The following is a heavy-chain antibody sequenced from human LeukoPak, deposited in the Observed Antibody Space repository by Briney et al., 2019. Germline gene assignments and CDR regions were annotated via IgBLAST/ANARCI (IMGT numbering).Heavy chain of an antibody. CDR2: IYTDGGT. V-gene: IGHV3-53*01. CDR1: GFTVSGNY. CDR3: AAIRRGRWFDP. Sequence: GGSLRLSCAASGFTVSGNYMSWVRQAPGKGLEWVSFIYTDGGTYYADSVKGRFTISRGNSKNTLYLQMNSLRAEDTAVYYCAAIRRGRWFDPWGQGTLVTVSS. J-gene: IGHJ5*02. D-gene: IGHD2-2*02.